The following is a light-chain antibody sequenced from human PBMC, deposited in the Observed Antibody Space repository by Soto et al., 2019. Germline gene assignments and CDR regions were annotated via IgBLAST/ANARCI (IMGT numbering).Light chain of an antibody. CDR3: QQYNSYSPT. Sequence: DIQMTQSPSSLSASVGDRVTITCRASQSISSYLNWYQQKPGKAPKLLIYAASSLQSGVPSRFSGSGSGTDFTLTISSLQPDDFATYYCQQYNSYSPTFGQGTRWIS. J-gene: IGKJ1*01. CDR2: AAS. CDR1: QSISSY. V-gene: IGKV1-39*01.